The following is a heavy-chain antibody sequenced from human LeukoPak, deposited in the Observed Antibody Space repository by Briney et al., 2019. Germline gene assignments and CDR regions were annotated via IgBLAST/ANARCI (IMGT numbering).Heavy chain of an antibody. CDR2: IGTAGDT. CDR1: VFTFSEYD. CDR3: ARVAKERVGGVYYFDY. V-gene: IGHV3-13*01. Sequence: GGSLRLSCAASVFTFSEYDMHWVRQATGKGLEWVSAIGTAGDTYYTGSVKGRFTISRENAKNSLYLQMNSLRAGDTAVYYCARVAKERVGGVYYFDYWGQGTLVTVSS. J-gene: IGHJ4*02. D-gene: IGHD1-1*01.